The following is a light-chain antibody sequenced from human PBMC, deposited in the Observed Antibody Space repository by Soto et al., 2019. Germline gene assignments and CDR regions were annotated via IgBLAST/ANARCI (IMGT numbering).Light chain of an antibody. Sequence: DIQMTQSPSTLSASVGDRVTITCRASQTIAVWLAWYQHKPGKAPKLLIYKASTLESGVPSRFRGSGSGTEFTLTISSLQPDDFATYYCQQYSSYPNTFGQGTKLEIK. CDR1: QTIAVW. J-gene: IGKJ2*01. CDR3: QQYSSYPNT. CDR2: KAS. V-gene: IGKV1-5*03.